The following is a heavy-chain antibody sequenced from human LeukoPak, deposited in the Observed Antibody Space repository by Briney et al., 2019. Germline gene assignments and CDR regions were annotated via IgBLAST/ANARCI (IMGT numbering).Heavy chain of an antibody. D-gene: IGHD2-8*01. CDR1: GFTFSDAW. J-gene: IGHJ3*02. V-gene: IGHV3-15*01. CDR2: IKSKTAGGTT. Sequence: GGSLRLSCAASGFTFSDAWMSWVRQAPGKGLEWIGRIKSKTAGGTTGYAAPVKGRFTISRDDSENTLFLQMNSLKTEDTAVYYCTTERLGKWAFDIWGQGTMVTVSS. CDR3: TTERLGKWAFDI.